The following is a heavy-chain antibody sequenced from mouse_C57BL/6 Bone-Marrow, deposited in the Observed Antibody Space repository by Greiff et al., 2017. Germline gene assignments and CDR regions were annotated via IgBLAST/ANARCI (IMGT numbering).Heavy chain of an antibody. CDR2: IYPRSGNT. CDR1: GYTFTSYG. D-gene: IGHD1-1*01. Sequence: QVQLKESGAELARPGASVKLSCKASGYTFTSYGISWVKQRTGQGLEWIGEIYPRSGNTYYNEKFKGKATLTADKSSSTAYMELRSLTSEDSAVYFCARPYYYGSSYFVYWGQGTTLTVSS. CDR3: ARPYYYGSSYFVY. V-gene: IGHV1-81*01. J-gene: IGHJ2*01.